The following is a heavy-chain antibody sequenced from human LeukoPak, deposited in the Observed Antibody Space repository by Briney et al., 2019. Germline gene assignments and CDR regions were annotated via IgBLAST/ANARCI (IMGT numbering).Heavy chain of an antibody. J-gene: IGHJ3*02. Sequence: GGSLRLSCAASGFTFSSYSMNWVRQAPGKGLEWVSSISSSSSYIYYADSVKGRFTISRDNARNSLYLQMNSLRAEDTAVYYCARDPKFGYYDSKPPDAFDIWGQGTIVTVSS. CDR2: ISSSSSYI. CDR1: GFTFSSYS. D-gene: IGHD3-22*01. V-gene: IGHV3-21*01. CDR3: ARDPKFGYYDSKPPDAFDI.